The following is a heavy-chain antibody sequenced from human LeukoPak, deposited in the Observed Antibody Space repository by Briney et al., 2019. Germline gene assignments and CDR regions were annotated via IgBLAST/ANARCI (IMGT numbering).Heavy chain of an antibody. V-gene: IGHV4-59*01. Sequence: PSETLSLTRTVSRXSISNYYWGWIRQPPGKGLEWIGFFSYSGSTNYNPSLKSRVTISVDTSKNQFSLKLTSVTAADTAVYYCARDGPGDVGFDYWGQGTLVTVSS. D-gene: IGHD7-27*01. CDR1: RXSISNYY. CDR2: FSYSGST. J-gene: IGHJ4*02. CDR3: ARDGPGDVGFDY.